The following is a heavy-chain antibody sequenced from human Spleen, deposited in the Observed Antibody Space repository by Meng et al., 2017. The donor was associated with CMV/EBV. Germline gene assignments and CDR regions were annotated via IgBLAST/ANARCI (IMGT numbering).Heavy chain of an antibody. V-gene: IGHV3-23*03. CDR2: IYSGGSST. Sequence: GESLKISCAASGFTVSTTYMNWVRQAPGKGLEWVSVIYSGGSSTYYADSVKGRFTISRDNSKNTLYLQMNSLRAEDTAVYYCAKDRGWLDYWGQGTLVTVSS. D-gene: IGHD3-10*01. J-gene: IGHJ4*02. CDR3: AKDRGWLDY. CDR1: GFTVSTTY.